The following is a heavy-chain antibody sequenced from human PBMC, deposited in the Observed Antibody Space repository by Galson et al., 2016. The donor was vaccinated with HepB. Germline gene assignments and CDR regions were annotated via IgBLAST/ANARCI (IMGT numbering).Heavy chain of an antibody. J-gene: IGHJ4*02. V-gene: IGHV1-24*01. Sequence: SVKVSCKVSGYTLTDLSMHWVRQAPGKGLEWMGGFEPEDGETIYAQKFQGRVTMTEDTSRDPAYMELSSLRSEDTAVYYCATFMTTALPFDNWGQGTLVTVSS. CDR2: FEPEDGET. CDR1: GYTLTDLS. D-gene: IGHD4-17*01. CDR3: ATFMTTALPFDN.